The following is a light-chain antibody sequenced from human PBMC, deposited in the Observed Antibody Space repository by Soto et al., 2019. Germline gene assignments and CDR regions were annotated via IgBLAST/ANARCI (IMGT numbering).Light chain of an antibody. CDR3: QQRSNWPIT. J-gene: IGKJ5*01. V-gene: IGKV1-6*01. Sequence: AIQMTQSPSSLSASVGARVPITCRASQGIRNDLGWYQQKPGKAPKLLIYAASSLQSGVPSRFSGSGSGTDFTLTISSLEPEDFALYYCQQRSNWPITFGQGTRLEIK. CDR1: QGIRND. CDR2: AAS.